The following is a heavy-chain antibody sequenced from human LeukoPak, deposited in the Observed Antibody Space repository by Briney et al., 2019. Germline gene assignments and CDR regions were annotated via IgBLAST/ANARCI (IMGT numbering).Heavy chain of an antibody. CDR3: ARTSSGYRPGWFDP. Sequence: SETLSLTCTVSGDSISSGGYYWSWIRQYPGKGLEWIGYIYYSGTSFYNPSLKSRVSISVDTSKNQFSLKLSSVTAADTAMYYCARTSSGYRPGWFDPWGQGTLVTVS. CDR1: GDSISSGGYY. J-gene: IGHJ5*02. CDR2: IYYSGTS. V-gene: IGHV4-31*02. D-gene: IGHD3-3*01.